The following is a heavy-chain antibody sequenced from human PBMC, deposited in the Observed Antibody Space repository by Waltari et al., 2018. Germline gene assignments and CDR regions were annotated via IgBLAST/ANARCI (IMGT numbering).Heavy chain of an antibody. V-gene: IGHV5-51*01. Sequence: EVQLVQSGAEVKKPGESLKISCKDSGYSFTSYWIGWVRQMPGKGLEWMGCSYPGDSDTRYSPAVQRQVTISAEKSTSTAYLQWSSLKASDTAMYYCARRRNYPGGAMDVWGQGTTVTVSS. CDR2: SYPGDSDT. CDR3: ARRRNYPGGAMDV. CDR1: GYSFTSYW. D-gene: IGHD4-4*01. J-gene: IGHJ6*02.